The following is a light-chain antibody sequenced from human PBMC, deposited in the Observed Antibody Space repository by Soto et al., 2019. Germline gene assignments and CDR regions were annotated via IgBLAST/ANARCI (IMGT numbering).Light chain of an antibody. J-gene: IGKJ3*01. Sequence: AIQMTQSPSSLSASVGDRVTITCRASQDIRNDLGWYQQKPGKAPNLLIYAASTLQIGVPSRFSGSGSGTDFTLTISTLQPEDFATYYCLQGYNFPHTFGPGTKVDIK. CDR3: LQGYNFPHT. V-gene: IGKV1-6*01. CDR1: QDIRND. CDR2: AAS.